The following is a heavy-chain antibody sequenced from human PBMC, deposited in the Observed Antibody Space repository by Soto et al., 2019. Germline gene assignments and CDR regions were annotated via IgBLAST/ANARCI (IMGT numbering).Heavy chain of an antibody. CDR3: AKDSDYDILTGFHPNYGMDV. Sequence: PGGSLRLSCAAFGFTFSDFAMSWVRQAPGKGLEWVSAVSGSGDTTHYAGSVEGRFTISRDNSKSTLYLQMNSLRAEDTAVYFCAKDSDYDILTGFHPNYGMDVWGQGTTVTVSS. D-gene: IGHD3-9*01. V-gene: IGHV3-23*01. J-gene: IGHJ6*02. CDR1: GFTFSDFA. CDR2: VSGSGDTT.